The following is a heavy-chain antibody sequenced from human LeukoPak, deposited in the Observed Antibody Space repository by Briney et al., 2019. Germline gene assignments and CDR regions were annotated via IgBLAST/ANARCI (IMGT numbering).Heavy chain of an antibody. CDR2: IRSKAYGATI. V-gene: IGHV3-49*04. CDR3: TRGRSYFEY. CDR1: GISFGDYA. Sequence: GGSLRLSCTTSGISFGDYAMTWARQAPGKGLEWVGFIRSKAYGATIEYAASVKGRFTISRDDSKSIAYLQMNSLKTEDTAVYYCTRGRSYFEYWGQGTLVTVSS. J-gene: IGHJ4*02.